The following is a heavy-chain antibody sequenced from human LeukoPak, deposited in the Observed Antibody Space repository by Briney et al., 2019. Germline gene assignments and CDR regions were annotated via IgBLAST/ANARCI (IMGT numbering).Heavy chain of an antibody. CDR1: GLSFSSFA. D-gene: IGHD1-14*01. CDR2: IRGSGET. V-gene: IGHV3-23*01. Sequence: SGGSLRLSCAASGLSFSSFAMSWVRQGPARGLEWVSSIRGSGETFYADSVKGRFTLSSDSSRNTVYFQLNNLRVEDTAIYYCAKASWVSTTDAVRWGQGTLVTVSS. J-gene: IGHJ4*02. CDR3: AKASWVSTTDAVR.